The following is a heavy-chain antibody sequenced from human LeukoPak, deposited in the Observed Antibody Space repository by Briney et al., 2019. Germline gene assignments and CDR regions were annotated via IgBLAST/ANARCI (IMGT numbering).Heavy chain of an antibody. Sequence: GRSLRLSCAASGFAFNTYSMEWVRQAPGKGLEWASYIMSNSDVIYYADSVKGRFTISRDNAKNSLYLQLNSLRAEDTAVYYCARGGCTTTSCYLFDYWGQGTLVTVSS. J-gene: IGHJ4*02. V-gene: IGHV3-48*04. CDR3: ARGGCTTTSCYLFDY. CDR2: IMSNSDVI. D-gene: IGHD2-2*01. CDR1: GFAFNTYS.